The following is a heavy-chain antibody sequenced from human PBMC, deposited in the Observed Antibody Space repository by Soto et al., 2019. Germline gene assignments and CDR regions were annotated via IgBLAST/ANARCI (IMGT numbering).Heavy chain of an antibody. CDR3: ARAHNYDILTGYFFDP. CDR1: GGSISSGGYY. Sequence: QVQLQESGPGLVKPSQTLSLTCTVSGGSISSGGYYWSWIRQHPGKGLEWIGYIYYSGSTYYNPSLKSRVTISVDTSKNQLSLKLSSVTAADTAVYYCARAHNYDILTGYFFDPWGQGTLVTVSS. CDR2: IYYSGST. D-gene: IGHD3-9*01. J-gene: IGHJ5*02. V-gene: IGHV4-31*03.